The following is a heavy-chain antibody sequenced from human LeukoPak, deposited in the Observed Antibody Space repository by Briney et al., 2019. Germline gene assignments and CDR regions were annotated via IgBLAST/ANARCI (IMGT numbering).Heavy chain of an antibody. J-gene: IGHJ4*02. D-gene: IGHD3-9*01. CDR1: GYTFTGYY. CDR3: ARAGYDILTGYYRYYFDY. Sequence: ASVKVSCKASGYTFTGYYMHWVRQAPGQGLEWMGRINPNSGGTNYARKFQGRVTMTRDTSISTAYMELSRLRSDDTAVYYCARAGYDILTGYYRYYFDYWGQGTLVTVSS. V-gene: IGHV1-2*06. CDR2: INPNSGGT.